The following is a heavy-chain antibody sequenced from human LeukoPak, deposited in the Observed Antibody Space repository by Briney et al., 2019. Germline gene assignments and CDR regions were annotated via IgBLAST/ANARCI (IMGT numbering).Heavy chain of an antibody. V-gene: IGHV4-59*01. CDR2: IYYSGST. D-gene: IGHD5-18*01. CDR1: GGSISSYY. CDR3: ARGYSYGSFDY. J-gene: IGHJ4*02. Sequence: SETLSLTCTVSGGSISSYYWSWIRQLPGKGLEWIGYIYYSGSTNYNPSLKSRVTISVDTSKNQFSLKLSSVTAADTAVYYCARGYSYGSFDYWGQGTLVTVSS.